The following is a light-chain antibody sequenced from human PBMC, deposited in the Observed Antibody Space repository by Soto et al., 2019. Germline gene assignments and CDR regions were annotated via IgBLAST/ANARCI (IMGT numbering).Light chain of an antibody. CDR1: QDIGNF. CDR2: GAS. CDR3: QKYNSAPLT. V-gene: IGKV1-27*01. Sequence: IQMTQSPSSLSASPGDSVTITCRASQDIGNFLAWYQQKPGTVAKLLIYGASTLQSGVPSRFSGSGSETNFTLTIASLQAEDAASYYCQKYNSAPLTFCGGTKVEIK. J-gene: IGKJ4*01.